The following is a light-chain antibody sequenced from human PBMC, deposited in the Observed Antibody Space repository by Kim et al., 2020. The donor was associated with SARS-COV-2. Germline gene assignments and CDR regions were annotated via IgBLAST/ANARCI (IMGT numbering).Light chain of an antibody. J-gene: IGLJ2*01. CDR2: QDS. V-gene: IGLV3-1*01. CDR1: KLGDKY. CDR3: QAWDSSTAV. Sequence: SYELTQPPSVSVSPGQTASITCSGGKLGDKYACWYQQKPGQSPVLVIYQDSKRPSGIPERFSGSNSGNTATLTISGTQAMDEADYYCQAWDSSTAVFGGGTQLTV.